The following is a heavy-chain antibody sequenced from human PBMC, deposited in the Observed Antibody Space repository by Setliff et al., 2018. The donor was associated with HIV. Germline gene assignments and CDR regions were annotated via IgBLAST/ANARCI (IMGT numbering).Heavy chain of an antibody. Sequence: GASVKVSCKASGGTFSSPAINWVRQAPGQGLEWMGGFIPILGIPYNAQRFQGRVTITADKSTSTAYMELSSLRSEDTAVYYCATTTYDISTGDYKTSFDYWGQGTLVTVSS. CDR1: GGTFSSPA. D-gene: IGHD3-9*01. CDR2: FIPILGIP. J-gene: IGHJ4*02. V-gene: IGHV1-69*10. CDR3: ATTTYDISTGDYKTSFDY.